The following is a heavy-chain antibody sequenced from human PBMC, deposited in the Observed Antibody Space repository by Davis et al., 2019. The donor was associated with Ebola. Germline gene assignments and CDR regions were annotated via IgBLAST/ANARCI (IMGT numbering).Heavy chain of an antibody. J-gene: IGHJ5*01. CDR3: TRDRDYYDTAAYHPRGWFDF. V-gene: IGHV3-21*01. Sequence: GESLKISCAASGFPFTTYTLNWVRQAPGKGLECVASVSSYSDKIYYADSVKGRFTASRDNAKNSLYLQMDSLRVEDTAVYFCTRDRDYYDTAAYHPRGWFDFWGQGTLVTVSS. CDR1: GFPFTTYT. CDR2: VSSYSDKI. D-gene: IGHD3-22*01.